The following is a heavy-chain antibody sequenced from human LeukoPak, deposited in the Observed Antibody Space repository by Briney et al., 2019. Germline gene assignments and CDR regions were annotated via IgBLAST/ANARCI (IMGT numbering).Heavy chain of an antibody. Sequence: SETLSLTCTVSGYSISSGYYWGWIRQPPGKGLEWIGSIYHSGSTYYNPSLKSRVTISVDTSKNQFSLKLSSVTAADTAVYYCARGKGLEQWLVRSAEYFQHWGQGTLVTVSS. D-gene: IGHD6-19*01. CDR2: IYHSGST. CDR3: ARGKGLEQWLVRSAEYFQH. V-gene: IGHV4-38-2*02. CDR1: GYSISSGYY. J-gene: IGHJ1*01.